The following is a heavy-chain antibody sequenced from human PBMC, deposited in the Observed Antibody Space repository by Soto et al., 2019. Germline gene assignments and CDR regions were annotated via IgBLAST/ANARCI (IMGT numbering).Heavy chain of an antibody. D-gene: IGHD5-18*01. CDR3: ARDHPHSYGIYYFDY. CDR1: GGPITNYY. V-gene: IGHV4-59*01. Sequence: PSETLSLTYTVSGGPITNYYWSWIRQPPGKGLEWIGYIYSSGSTNYNPSLKSRVTISADTSKNQVSLKLTSVTAADTAVYYCARDHPHSYGIYYFDYRGQGTLVTVAS. CDR2: IYSSGST. J-gene: IGHJ4*02.